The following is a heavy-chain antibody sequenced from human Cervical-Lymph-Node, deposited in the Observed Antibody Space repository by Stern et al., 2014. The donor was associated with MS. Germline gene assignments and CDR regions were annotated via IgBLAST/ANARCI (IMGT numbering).Heavy chain of an antibody. CDR1: GASISSSS. J-gene: IGHJ4*02. Sequence: QVQLVQSGPGLVKPSETLSLTCTVSGASISSSSWSWIRQPPGMGPERIAYIYYSGITNYNPSLRSRVTISVDMAKNQFSLKVTSVTAADTAVYYCAKWGTGGYGHFDYWGQGILVTVSS. D-gene: IGHD3-16*01. CDR2: IYYSGIT. V-gene: IGHV4-59*01. CDR3: AKWGTGGYGHFDY.